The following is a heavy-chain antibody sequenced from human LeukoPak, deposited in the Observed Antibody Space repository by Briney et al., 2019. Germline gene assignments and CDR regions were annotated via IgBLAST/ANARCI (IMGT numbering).Heavy chain of an antibody. CDR1: GYTFPSYF. J-gene: IGHJ3*02. CDR3: ARDRFLEYQKGGFDI. V-gene: IGHV1-2*06. D-gene: IGHD3-3*01. Sequence: GASVKVSCKASGYTFPSYFMHWVRQAPGQGLEWMGRINPNSGGTNYAQKFQGRVTMTRDTSISTAYMELSRLRSDDTAVYYCARDRFLEYQKGGFDIWGQGTMVTVSS. CDR2: INPNSGGT.